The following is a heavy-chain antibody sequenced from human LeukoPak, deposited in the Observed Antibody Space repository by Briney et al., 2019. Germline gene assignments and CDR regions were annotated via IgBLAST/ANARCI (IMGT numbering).Heavy chain of an antibody. V-gene: IGHV1-18*03. Sequence: ASVKVSCKASNYTFTSYGINWVRQAPGQGLEWMGWINTYNGNTNYAQKLQGRVTLTRDTSATTAYLEVSSLRPEDMAVYYCARERGIRDAFDFWGQGTMVTVSS. CDR3: ARERGIRDAFDF. CDR1: NYTFTSYG. J-gene: IGHJ3*01. D-gene: IGHD1-14*01. CDR2: INTYNGNT.